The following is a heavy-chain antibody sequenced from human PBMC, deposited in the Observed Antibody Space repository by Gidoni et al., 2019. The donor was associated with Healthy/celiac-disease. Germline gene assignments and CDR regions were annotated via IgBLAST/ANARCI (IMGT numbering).Heavy chain of an antibody. Sequence: EVQLVESGGGLVKPGGSLRLSCAASGFTFSNAWMSWVRQAPGKGLEWVGRIKSKTDGGTTDYAAPVKGRFTISRDDSKNTLYLQMNSLKTEDTAVYYCTTDFITMVRGVLEYYYGMDVWGQGTTVTVSS. CDR1: GFTFSNAW. J-gene: IGHJ6*02. CDR2: IKSKTDGGTT. V-gene: IGHV3-15*01. CDR3: TTDFITMVRGVLEYYYGMDV. D-gene: IGHD3-10*01.